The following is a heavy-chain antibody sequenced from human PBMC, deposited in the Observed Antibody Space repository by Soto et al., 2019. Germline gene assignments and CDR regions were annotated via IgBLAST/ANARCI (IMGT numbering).Heavy chain of an antibody. Sequence: QVQLVESGGGLVKPGGSLRLSCAASGFTFSDYYMSWIRQAPGKGLEWVSYISSSGSTIYYADSVKGRFTISRDNAKNSLYLQMNSLRAEDTAMYYCARDTSRHAVVVVAAGWFDPWGQGTLVTVSS. D-gene: IGHD2-15*01. J-gene: IGHJ5*02. CDR1: GFTFSDYY. CDR3: ARDTSRHAVVVVAAGWFDP. CDR2: ISSSGSTI. V-gene: IGHV3-11*01.